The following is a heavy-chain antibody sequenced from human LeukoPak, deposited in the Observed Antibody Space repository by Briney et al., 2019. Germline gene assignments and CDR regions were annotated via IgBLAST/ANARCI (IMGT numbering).Heavy chain of an antibody. CDR3: ARDLSSSWHFDY. Sequence: GGSLRLSCAASGFTISSYAMNWVRQAPGQGLEWVSTLSGSGGTTYYADSVKGRFTISRDNAKNSLYLQMNSLRAEDTAVYYCARDLSSSWHFDYWGQGTLVTVSS. CDR1: GFTISSYA. J-gene: IGHJ4*02. CDR2: LSGSGGTT. V-gene: IGHV3-23*01. D-gene: IGHD6-13*01.